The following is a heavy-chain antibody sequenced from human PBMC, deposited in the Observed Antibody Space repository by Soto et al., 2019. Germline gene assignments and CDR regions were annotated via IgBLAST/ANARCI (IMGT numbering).Heavy chain of an antibody. CDR2: MNPNSGNT. CDR1: GYTFTSYD. J-gene: IGHJ3*02. D-gene: IGHD3-3*01. CDR3: ARGGITIFGVVQKDAFDI. Sequence: GASVKVSGKASGYTFTSYDINWVRQATGQGLEWMGWMNPNSGNTGYAQKFQGRVTMTRNTSISTAYMELSSLRSEDTAVYYCARGGITIFGVVQKDAFDIWGQGTMVTVSS. V-gene: IGHV1-8*01.